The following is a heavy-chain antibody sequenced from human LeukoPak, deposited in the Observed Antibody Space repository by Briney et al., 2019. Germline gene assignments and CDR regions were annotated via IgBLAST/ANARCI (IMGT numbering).Heavy chain of an antibody. J-gene: IGHJ4*02. Sequence: ASVKVSCKASGYTFTGYYMHWVRQAPGQGLEWMGWISPNSGATNYAQKFQGRVTMTRHTSISTAYMELSRLRSDDTAVYYCARLPQQLDYYFDYWGQGTLVTVSS. CDR3: ARLPQQLDYYFDY. CDR1: GYTFTGYY. V-gene: IGHV1-2*02. D-gene: IGHD6-13*01. CDR2: ISPNSGAT.